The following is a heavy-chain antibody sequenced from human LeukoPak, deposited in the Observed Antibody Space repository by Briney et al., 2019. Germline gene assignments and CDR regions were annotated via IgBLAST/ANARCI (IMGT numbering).Heavy chain of an antibody. J-gene: IGHJ4*02. CDR2: IKQDGSEK. V-gene: IGHV3-7*01. CDR3: ANSGGTYYVGKY. D-gene: IGHD1-26*01. CDR1: GFTFSSYW. Sequence: WGSLRLSCAASGFTFSSYWMSWVRQAPGKGLEWVANIKQDGSEKYYVDSVKGRFTISRDNAKNSLFLQMNSLRAEDTAVYYCANSGGTYYVGKYWGQGTLVTVSS.